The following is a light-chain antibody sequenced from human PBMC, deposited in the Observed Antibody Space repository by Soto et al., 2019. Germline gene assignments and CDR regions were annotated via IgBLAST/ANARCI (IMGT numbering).Light chain of an antibody. CDR3: QQLNSYPRT. J-gene: IGKJ4*01. V-gene: IGKV1-9*01. Sequence: DIQLTQSPSFLSASVGDRVTINCRASQGISSFLDWYQQKPGKAPKLLIYVASTLQRGDPSRFSGSGSGTEFTLTITCLQPEDCATYCCQQLNSYPRTFGGGNKVDIK. CDR2: VAS. CDR1: QGISSF.